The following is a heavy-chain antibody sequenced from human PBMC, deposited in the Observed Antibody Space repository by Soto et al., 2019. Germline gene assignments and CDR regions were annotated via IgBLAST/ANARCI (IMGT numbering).Heavy chain of an antibody. Sequence: PSETLSLTCTVSGGSISSGDYYWSWIRQPPGKGLEWIGYIYYSGSTYYNPSLKSRVTISVDTSKNQFSLKLSSVTAADTAVYYCSRGYCCGDCSAYYYYYYGMDVWGQGTTVTVSS. D-gene: IGHD2-21*02. CDR3: SRGYCCGDCSAYYYYYYGMDV. J-gene: IGHJ6*02. V-gene: IGHV4-30-4*01. CDR1: GGSISSGDYY. CDR2: IYYSGST.